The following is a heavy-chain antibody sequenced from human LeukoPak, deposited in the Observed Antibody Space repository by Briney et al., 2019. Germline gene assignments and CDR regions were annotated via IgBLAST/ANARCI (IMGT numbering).Heavy chain of an antibody. CDR3: ARDSSSWYGYFQH. V-gene: IGHV6-1*01. D-gene: IGHD6-13*01. J-gene: IGHJ1*01. Sequence: WVRQAPGQGLEWLGRTYYRSKWYNDYAVSVKSRITISPDTSKNQFSLQLNSVTPEDTAMYYCARDSSSWYGYFQHWGQGTLVTVSS. CDR2: TYYRSKWYN.